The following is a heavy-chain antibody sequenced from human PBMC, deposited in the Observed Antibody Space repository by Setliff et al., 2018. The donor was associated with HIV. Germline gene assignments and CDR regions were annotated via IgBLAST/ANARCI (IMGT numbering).Heavy chain of an antibody. J-gene: IGHJ4*02. D-gene: IGHD6-13*01. V-gene: IGHV3-23*01. Sequence: GGSLRLSCAASGFTFSNYAMTWVRQAPGTGLECVSAISGGGGITYYADSVKGRFTIPRDNSKNTLYLQMNSLRVEDTALYYCAKDYLSSSTWYGGLGYWGLGTLGTVSS. CDR3: AKDYLSSSTWYGGLGY. CDR2: ISGGGGIT. CDR1: GFTFSNYA.